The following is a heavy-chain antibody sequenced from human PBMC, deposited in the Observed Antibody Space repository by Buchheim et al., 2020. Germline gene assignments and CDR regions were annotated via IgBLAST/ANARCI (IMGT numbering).Heavy chain of an antibody. Sequence: QGQLVQSGVEVKKPGASVKVSCEAFGYIFTNYGISWVRQAPGQGLEWMGWISVYNGDTKYAQKFQERVTLTIDTSTSTAYLELRSMRSDDTAVFYCARHREKLTGSYYYYYPMDVWGQGTT. D-gene: IGHD3-10*01. CDR3: ARHREKLTGSYYYYYPMDV. CDR1: GYIFTNYG. CDR2: ISVYNGDT. J-gene: IGHJ6*02. V-gene: IGHV1-18*01.